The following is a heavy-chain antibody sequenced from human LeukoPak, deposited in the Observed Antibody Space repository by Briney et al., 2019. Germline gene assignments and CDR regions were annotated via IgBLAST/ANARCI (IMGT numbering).Heavy chain of an antibody. CDR2: ISSSSSYI. D-gene: IGHD2-21*02. J-gene: IGHJ6*03. CDR1: GFTFSSYS. Sequence: GGSLRLSCAASGFTFSSYSMNWVRQAPGKGLEWVSSISSSSSYIYYADSVKGRFTISRDNAKNSLYLQMNSLRAEDTAVYYCARLYCGGDCYSNYYYYMDVWGKGTTVTVSS. V-gene: IGHV3-21*01. CDR3: ARLYCGGDCYSNYYYYMDV.